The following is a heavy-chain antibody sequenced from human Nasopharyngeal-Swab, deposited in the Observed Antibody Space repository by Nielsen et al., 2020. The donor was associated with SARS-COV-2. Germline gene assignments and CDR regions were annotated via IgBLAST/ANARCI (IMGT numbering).Heavy chain of an antibody. CDR2: IRYDGGDK. CDR1: GFTFSSYG. V-gene: IGHV3-30*02. Sequence: GESLKISCAASGFTFSSYGMHWVRQSPGKGLEWVTFIRYDGGDKSYADSVKGRFTISRDNSKNTLYLQMNSLRAEDTAVYYCARLDDSSVLYYFDYWGQGTLVTVSS. D-gene: IGHD3-22*01. CDR3: ARLDDSSVLYYFDY. J-gene: IGHJ4*02.